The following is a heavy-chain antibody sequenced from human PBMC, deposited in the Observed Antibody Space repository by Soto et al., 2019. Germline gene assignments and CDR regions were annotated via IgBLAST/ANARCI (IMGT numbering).Heavy chain of an antibody. Sequence: SETLSLTCAVYGGSFSGYYWSWIRQPPGKGLEWIGEINHSGSTNYNPSLKSRVTISVDTSKNQFSLKLSSVTAADTAVYYCARSSLGYSYGGSNWFDPWGQGTLVTVSS. D-gene: IGHD5-18*01. CDR2: INHSGST. CDR3: ARSSLGYSYGGSNWFDP. V-gene: IGHV4-34*01. CDR1: GGSFSGYY. J-gene: IGHJ5*02.